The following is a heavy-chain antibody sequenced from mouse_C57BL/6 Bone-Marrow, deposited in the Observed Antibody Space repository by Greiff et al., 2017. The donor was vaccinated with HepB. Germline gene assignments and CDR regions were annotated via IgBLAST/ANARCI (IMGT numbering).Heavy chain of an antibody. J-gene: IGHJ4*01. Sequence: VQLQQSGPELVKPGASVKISCKASGYTFTDYYINWVKQRPGQGLEWIGWIFPGSGSTYYNEKFKGKATLTVDKSSSTAYMLLSSLTSEDSAVYFCARKGWLLHYYYAMDYWGQGTSVTVSS. CDR2: IFPGSGST. CDR1: GYTFTDYY. V-gene: IGHV1-75*01. D-gene: IGHD2-3*01. CDR3: ARKGWLLHYYYAMDY.